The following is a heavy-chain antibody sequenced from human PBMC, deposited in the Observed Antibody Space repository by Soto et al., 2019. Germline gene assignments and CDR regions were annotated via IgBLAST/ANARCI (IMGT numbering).Heavy chain of an antibody. CDR2: IYSGGST. CDR1: GFTVSSNY. Sequence: GGSLRLSCAASGFTVSSNYMSWVRQAPGKGLEWVSVIYSGGSTYYADSVKGRFTISRDNSKNTLYLQMNSLRAEDTAVYYCARDTMTATYAFDLWGQGTMVTVSS. V-gene: IGHV3-53*01. J-gene: IGHJ3*01. CDR3: ARDTMTATYAFDL.